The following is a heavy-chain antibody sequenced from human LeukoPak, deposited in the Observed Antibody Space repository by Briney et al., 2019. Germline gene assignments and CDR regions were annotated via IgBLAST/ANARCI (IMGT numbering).Heavy chain of an antibody. CDR2: INHSGST. Sequence: PSETLSLTGAGYGLSFSGYYWSWIRHPPGNGLEWIGEINHSGSTNYNPSLKSRVTISVDTSKNQFSLKLSSVTAADTAVYYCARIAVAPPDYWGQGTLVTVSS. J-gene: IGHJ4*02. D-gene: IGHD6-19*01. CDR3: ARIAVAPPDY. V-gene: IGHV4-34*01. CDR1: GLSFSGYY.